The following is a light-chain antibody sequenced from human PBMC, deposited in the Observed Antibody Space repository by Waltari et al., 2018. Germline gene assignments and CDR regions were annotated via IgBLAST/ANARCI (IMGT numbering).Light chain of an antibody. CDR2: GAS. V-gene: IGKV3-15*01. CDR1: QSVSSN. J-gene: IGKJ4*01. Sequence: EIVMTQSPATLSVSPGERATLSCRASQSVSSNLAWYQQKPGQAPRLLIYGASTRATGIPARFSGSGSGTEFTLTISSLQSEDFAVYYCQQYCSSPLTFDGGTKVEIK. CDR3: QQYCSSPLT.